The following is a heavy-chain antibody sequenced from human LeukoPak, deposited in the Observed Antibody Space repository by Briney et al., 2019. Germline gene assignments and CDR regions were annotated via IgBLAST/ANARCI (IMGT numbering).Heavy chain of an antibody. D-gene: IGHD2-2*01. Sequence: GGSLRLSCAASGFTFSSYSMSWVRQAPGKGLEWVSYISSSSSTIYYADSVKGRFAISRDNAKNSLYLQVSTLRAEDTAVYYCARADYCSSTSCQKGLYYFGFWGQGTLVTVSS. J-gene: IGHJ4*02. CDR1: GFTFSSYS. CDR3: ARADYCSSTSCQKGLYYFGF. V-gene: IGHV3-48*01. CDR2: ISSSSSTI.